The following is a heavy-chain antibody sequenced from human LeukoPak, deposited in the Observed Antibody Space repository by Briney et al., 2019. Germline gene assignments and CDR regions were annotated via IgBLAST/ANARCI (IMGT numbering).Heavy chain of an antibody. J-gene: IGHJ4*02. CDR1: NGSFSGYY. CDR2: INHTGRT. V-gene: IGHV4-34*01. CDR3: ARGSSTAYV. D-gene: IGHD6-13*01. Sequence: SETLSLTFAIYNGSFSGYYWSWIRQSPGKGPEWIWEINHTGRTNYNPALKSRVIISVDPFKNQFSLKLKSVTAAETAIYFCARGSSTAYVWGQGTLVAVSS.